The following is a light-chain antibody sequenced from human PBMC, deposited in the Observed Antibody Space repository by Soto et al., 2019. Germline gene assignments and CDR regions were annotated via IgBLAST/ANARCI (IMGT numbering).Light chain of an antibody. V-gene: IGKV2-30*02. CDR1: QSLAHSDGNTY. CDR2: KAS. CDR3: MQGTHWPWT. J-gene: IGKJ1*01. Sequence: DVVMTQPPLFLPVTLGQPASISCRSSQSLAHSDGNTYLTWFQQRPGQSPRRLIYKASNRDSGVPDRFSGSGSGTDFTLKISRAEAEDVAVYYCMQGTHWPWTFGQGTKVDIK.